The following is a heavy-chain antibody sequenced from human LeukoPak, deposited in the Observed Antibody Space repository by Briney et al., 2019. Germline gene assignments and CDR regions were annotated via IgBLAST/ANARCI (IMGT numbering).Heavy chain of an antibody. Sequence: VASVKVSCKVSGASLSETSIHWVRQAPGQWLEWMGGFDPEDGESIFAQSFQGRFSMTEDTSTDTASMELRSLRLQDTAVYYCATADKWEPLDYWGQGTLVTVSS. CDR3: ATADKWEPLDY. D-gene: IGHD1-26*01. V-gene: IGHV1-24*01. CDR2: FDPEDGES. CDR1: GASLSETS. J-gene: IGHJ4*02.